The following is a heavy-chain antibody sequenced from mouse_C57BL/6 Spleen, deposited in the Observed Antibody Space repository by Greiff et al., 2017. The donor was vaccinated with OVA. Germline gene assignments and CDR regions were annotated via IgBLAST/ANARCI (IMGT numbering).Heavy chain of an antibody. Sequence: EVQGVESGGGLVKPGGSLKLSCAASGFTFSDCGMHWVRQAPEKGLEWVAYISSGSSTIYYADTVKGRFTSSRDNAKNTLFLQMTSLSEEDTALYYCARVTTSAMDYWGQGTSVTVSS. V-gene: IGHV5-17*01. CDR3: ARVTTSAMDY. CDR2: ISSGSSTI. D-gene: IGHD2-12*01. J-gene: IGHJ4*01. CDR1: GFTFSDCG.